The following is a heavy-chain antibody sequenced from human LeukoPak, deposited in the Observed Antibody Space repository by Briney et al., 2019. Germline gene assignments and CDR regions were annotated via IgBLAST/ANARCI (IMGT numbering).Heavy chain of an antibody. CDR3: AKSLGQWSGELQA. V-gene: IGHV3-23*01. CDR1: GFTFSSYG. CDR2: ISGSGGST. Sequence: GGSLRLSCAASGFTFSSYGMSWVRQAPGKGLEWVSVISGSGGSTYYTDSVKGRFTISRDNSKNTLYLQMNSLRAEDTAVYYCAKSLGQWSGELQAWGQGTLVTVSS. D-gene: IGHD3-10*01. J-gene: IGHJ5*02.